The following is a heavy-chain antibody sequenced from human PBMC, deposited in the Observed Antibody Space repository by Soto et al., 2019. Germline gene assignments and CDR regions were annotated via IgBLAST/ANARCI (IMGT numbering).Heavy chain of an antibody. CDR2: VNPSVGST. CDR3: AREAKCSDGICYSEYFQR. CDR1: GYIFTSYS. V-gene: IGHV1-46*01. D-gene: IGHD2-15*01. J-gene: IGHJ1*01. Sequence: SVQVSCRASGYIFTSYSMHWVRQAPGQGLEGMGVVNPSVGSTNYAQKFQGRITMTSDTSTSTVYMDLSFLTSEDTAVYYCAREAKCSDGICYSEYFQRWGQGTLVTISS.